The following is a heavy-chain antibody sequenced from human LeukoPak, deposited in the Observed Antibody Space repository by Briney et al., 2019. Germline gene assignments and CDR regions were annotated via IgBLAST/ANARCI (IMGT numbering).Heavy chain of an antibody. Sequence: SETLSLTCTVSGGSASSDTYYWSWIRQPPGKGLESIGYIFYNGTTNYNPSLKSRITIPIDTSKNEFSLKLTSVTAADAVVYYWARERGYTYGWDYWGQGALVTVSS. CDR2: IFYNGTT. CDR1: GGSASSDTYY. CDR3: ARERGYTYGWDY. J-gene: IGHJ4*02. V-gene: IGHV4-61*01. D-gene: IGHD5-18*01.